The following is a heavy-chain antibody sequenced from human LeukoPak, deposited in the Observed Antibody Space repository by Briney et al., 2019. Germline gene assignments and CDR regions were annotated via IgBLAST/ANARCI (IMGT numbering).Heavy chain of an antibody. Sequence: SETLSLTCAVYGGSFNGYYWSWIRQPPGKGLEWIGEINHSGSTNYNPSLKSRVTISVDRSKNQFSLKLSSVTAADTAVYYCARGGGLRFSFPFDYWGQGTLVTVSS. CDR1: GGSFNGYY. CDR2: INHSGST. V-gene: IGHV4-34*01. J-gene: IGHJ4*02. D-gene: IGHD5-12*01. CDR3: ARGGGLRFSFPFDY.